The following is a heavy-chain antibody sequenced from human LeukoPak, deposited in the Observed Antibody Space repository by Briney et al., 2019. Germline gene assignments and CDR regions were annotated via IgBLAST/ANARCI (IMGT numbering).Heavy chain of an antibody. CDR1: GGSISSGGYY. CDR2: IYYSGST. J-gene: IGHJ4*02. Sequence: PSQTLSLTCTVSGGSISSGGYYWSWIRQHPGKGLEWIGYIYYSGSTYYNPSLKSRVTISVDTSKNQFSLKLSSVTAADTAVYYCAALDTAMGYFEYWGQGTLVTVSS. V-gene: IGHV4-31*03. CDR3: AALDTAMGYFEY. D-gene: IGHD5-18*01.